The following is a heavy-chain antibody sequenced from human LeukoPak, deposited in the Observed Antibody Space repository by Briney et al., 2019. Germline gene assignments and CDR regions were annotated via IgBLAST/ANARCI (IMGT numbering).Heavy chain of an antibody. V-gene: IGHV3-21*01. CDR1: GFIFSSYS. J-gene: IGHJ5*02. Sequence: PGGSLRLSCAASGFIFSSYSMNWVRQAPGKGLEWVSSISSSSSYIYYADSVKGRFTISRDNAKNSLYLQMNSLRAEDTAVYYCARKTYCSSTSCYTPAVNWFDPWGQGTLVTVSS. CDR2: ISSSSSYI. D-gene: IGHD2-2*02. CDR3: ARKTYCSSTSCYTPAVNWFDP.